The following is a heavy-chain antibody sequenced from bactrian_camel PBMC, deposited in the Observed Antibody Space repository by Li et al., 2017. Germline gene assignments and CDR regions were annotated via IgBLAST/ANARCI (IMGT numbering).Heavy chain of an antibody. Sequence: DVQLVESGGGSVQAGGSLTLSCGVSGNTYSSYCLGWFRQAPGKEREGVAGLYTSTGATIYAESVKGRFTISQDYAKNTIYLQMDGLKPEDTAMYYCAVGFRRQYSNWGQGTQVTVS. CDR1: GNTYSSYC. V-gene: IGHV3S42*01. D-gene: IGHD4*01. J-gene: IGHJ4*01. CDR3: AVGFRRQYSN. CDR2: LYTSTGAT.